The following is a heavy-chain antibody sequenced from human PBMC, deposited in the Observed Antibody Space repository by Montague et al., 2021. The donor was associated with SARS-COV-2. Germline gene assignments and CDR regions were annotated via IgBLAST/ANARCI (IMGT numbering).Heavy chain of an antibody. CDR2: IYHSGST. CDR3: ARQIQQVVPPPAKLTNWFDP. J-gene: IGHJ5*02. V-gene: IGHV4-4*02. CDR1: GASITSSNW. D-gene: IGHD2-15*01. Sequence: SETLSLTCTVSGASITSSNWWNWVRQPPGKGLEWIGQIYHSGSTNYNPSLKSRLTLSLDKSKNQFSLNLSSVTAADTAVYYCARQIQQVVPPPAKLTNWFDPWGLGTLVTVAS.